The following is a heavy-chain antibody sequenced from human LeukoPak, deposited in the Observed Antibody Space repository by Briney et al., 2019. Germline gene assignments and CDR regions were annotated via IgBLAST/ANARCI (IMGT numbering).Heavy chain of an antibody. CDR3: AKGRYYYDSSGYYFDY. D-gene: IGHD3-22*01. CDR2: ISSSSSYI. J-gene: IGHJ4*02. Sequence: GGSLRLSCAVSGFTFSSYSMNWVRQAPGKGLEWVSSISSSSSYIYYADSVKGRFTISRDNSKNTLYLQMNSLRAEDTAVYYCAKGRYYYDSSGYYFDYWGQGTLVTVSS. V-gene: IGHV3-21*01. CDR1: GFTFSSYS.